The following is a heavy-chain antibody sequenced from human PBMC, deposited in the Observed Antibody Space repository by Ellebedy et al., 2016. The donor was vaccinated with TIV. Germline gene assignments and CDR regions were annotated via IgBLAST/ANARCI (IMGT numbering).Heavy chain of an antibody. Sequence: SETLSLXXTVSGGSISSYYWSWIRQPPGKGLEWIGYIYYSGSTNYNPSLKSRVTISVDTSKNQFSLKLSSVTAADTAVYYCARGRYCSSTSCPFDYWGQGTLVTVSS. CDR3: ARGRYCSSTSCPFDY. CDR1: GGSISSYY. CDR2: IYYSGST. V-gene: IGHV4-59*12. D-gene: IGHD2-2*01. J-gene: IGHJ4*02.